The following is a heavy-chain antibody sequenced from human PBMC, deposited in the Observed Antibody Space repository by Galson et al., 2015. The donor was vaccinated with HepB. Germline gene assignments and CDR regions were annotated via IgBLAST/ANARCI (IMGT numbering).Heavy chain of an antibody. CDR1: GFTFSSYG. Sequence: LRLSCAASGFTFSSYGMHWVRQAPGKGLEWVAVIWYDGSNKYYADSVKGRFTISRDNSKNTLYLQMNSLRAEDTAVYYCARERIGIAAGGDAFDIWGQGTMVTVSS. CDR2: IWYDGSNK. V-gene: IGHV3-33*01. D-gene: IGHD6-13*01. CDR3: ARERIGIAAGGDAFDI. J-gene: IGHJ3*02.